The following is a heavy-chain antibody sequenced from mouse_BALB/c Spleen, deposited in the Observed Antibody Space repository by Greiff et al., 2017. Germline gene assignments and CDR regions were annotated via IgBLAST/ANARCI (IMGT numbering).Heavy chain of an antibody. J-gene: IGHJ4*01. Sequence: VKLVESGPGLVAPSQSLSITCTVSGFSLTSYGVHWVRQPPGKGLEWLGVIWAGGSTNYNSALMSRLSISKDNSKSQVFLKMNSLQTDDTAMYYCAREVYGNYDHYAMDYWGQGTSVTVSS. CDR3: AREVYGNYDHYAMDY. D-gene: IGHD2-1*01. V-gene: IGHV2-9*02. CDR1: GFSLTSYG. CDR2: IWAGGST.